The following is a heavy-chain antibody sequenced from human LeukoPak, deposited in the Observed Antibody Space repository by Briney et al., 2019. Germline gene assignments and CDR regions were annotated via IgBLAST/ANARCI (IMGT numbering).Heavy chain of an antibody. Sequence: EASVKVSCKASGYTFTSYGISWVRQAPGQGLEWMGWISAYNGNTNYAQKLQGRVTMTTDTSTSTAYMELRSLRSDDTAVYYCARGARYILTGHSTHYFDYWGQGTLVTVSS. CDR1: GYTFTSYG. CDR3: ARGARYILTGHSTHYFDY. D-gene: IGHD3-9*01. V-gene: IGHV1-18*01. CDR2: ISAYNGNT. J-gene: IGHJ4*02.